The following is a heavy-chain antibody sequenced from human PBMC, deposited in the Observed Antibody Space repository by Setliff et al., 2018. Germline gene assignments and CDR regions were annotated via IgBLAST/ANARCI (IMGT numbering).Heavy chain of an antibody. CDR2: IKYDGTT. V-gene: IGHV4-59*01. Sequence: SETLSLTCTVSSGSIINYYWSWIRQPPGRPLEWIGYIKYDGTTDYNPSLDSRVTMSVDTSKNQFALNLRSVTAADTAVYYCVRDRTAYSYGLDVWAQGTTVTVSS. CDR1: SGSIINYY. D-gene: IGHD5-18*01. J-gene: IGHJ6*02. CDR3: VRDRTAYSYGLDV.